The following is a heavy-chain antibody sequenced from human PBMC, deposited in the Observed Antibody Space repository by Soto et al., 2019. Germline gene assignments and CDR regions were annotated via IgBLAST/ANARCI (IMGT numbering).Heavy chain of an antibody. CDR3: AKDASWCSGGSCYANPPMDV. V-gene: IGHV3-30*18. Sequence: QVQLVESGGGVVQPGRSLRLSCAASGFTFSSYGMHWVRQAPGKGLEWVAVISYDGSNKYYADSVQGRFTISRDNSKNTLYLQMNRLRAEDTAVYYCAKDASWCSGGSCYANPPMDVWGQGTTVTVSS. D-gene: IGHD2-15*01. J-gene: IGHJ6*02. CDR1: GFTFSSYG. CDR2: ISYDGSNK.